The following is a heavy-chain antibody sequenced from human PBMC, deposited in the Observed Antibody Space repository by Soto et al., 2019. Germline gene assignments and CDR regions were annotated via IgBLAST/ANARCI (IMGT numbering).Heavy chain of an antibody. CDR1: GYTFTDYY. CDR2: IRPNSGYT. CDR3: GRGVSGTFGGNWVDP. Sequence: QVQLMQSGAEVKKPGASVRVSCKAAGYTFTDYYIHWVRQAPGQVLEWVGLIRPNSGYTNYAQKFQGRVTMTRDTSISTCYMDLSRMTSDDTAVYYCGRGVSGTFGGNWVDPWGQGTLVTVSS. V-gene: IGHV1-2*02. D-gene: IGHD1-26*01. J-gene: IGHJ5*02.